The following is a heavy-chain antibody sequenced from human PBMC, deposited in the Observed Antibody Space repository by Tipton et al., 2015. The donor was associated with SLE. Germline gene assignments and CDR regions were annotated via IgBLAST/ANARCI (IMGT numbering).Heavy chain of an antibody. D-gene: IGHD6-13*01. CDR3: APYSSSRVDS. Sequence: SLRLSCAASGFTFRSYGMHWVRQAPGKGLDWVAVISYDGSDIYYTESVKGRFTISRDDSKNTVYLQMTSLRTEDTAVYYCAPYSSSRVDSWGQGTLVTVSS. CDR2: ISYDGSDI. J-gene: IGHJ4*02. V-gene: IGHV3-30*03. CDR1: GFTFRSYG.